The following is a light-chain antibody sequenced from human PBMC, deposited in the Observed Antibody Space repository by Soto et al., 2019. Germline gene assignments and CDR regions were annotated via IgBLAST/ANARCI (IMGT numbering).Light chain of an antibody. J-gene: IGKJ1*01. V-gene: IGKV2-28*01. CDR1: QSLLHSNGYNY. CDR2: LGS. CDR3: MQALQTPWT. Sequence: DIVMTQSPLSPPVTPGEPASISCRSSQSLLHSNGYNYLDWYLQKPGQSPQVLIYLGSNRASGVPDRFSGSGSGTVFTLIISRVEAEDVGVYYCMQALQTPWTFGQGTKVDIK.